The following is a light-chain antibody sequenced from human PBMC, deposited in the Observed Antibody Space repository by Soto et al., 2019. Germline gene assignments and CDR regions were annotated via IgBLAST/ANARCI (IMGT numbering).Light chain of an antibody. CDR2: DVN. Sequence: QSALTQPASVSGSPGQSITISGTGTSSYVGVYNYVSWYQQHPGEAPKLMIYDVNDRPSGVSNRFSGSKSGNTASLTISGLQAEDEADYYCSSYTTSSTVVFGGGTKLTVL. CDR3: SSYTTSSTVV. V-gene: IGLV2-14*03. CDR1: SSYVGVYNY. J-gene: IGLJ2*01.